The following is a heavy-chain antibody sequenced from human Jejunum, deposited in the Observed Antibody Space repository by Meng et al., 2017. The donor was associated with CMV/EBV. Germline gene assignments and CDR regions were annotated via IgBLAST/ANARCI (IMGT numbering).Heavy chain of an antibody. CDR2: ILPFVDIT. Sequence: KASGGNFNSYIISWVRQAPGQGLEWMGRILPFVDITNYAQNFQGRVTITADKSTNTAYMELSSLRSEDTAVYYCASCSGGSCHYDYWGQGTPVTVSS. CDR3: ASCSGGSCHYDY. J-gene: IGHJ4*02. V-gene: IGHV1-69*02. D-gene: IGHD2-15*01. CDR1: GGNFNSYI.